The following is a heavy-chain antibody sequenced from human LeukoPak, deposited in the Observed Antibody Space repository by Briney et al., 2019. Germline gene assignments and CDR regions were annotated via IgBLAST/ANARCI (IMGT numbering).Heavy chain of an antibody. V-gene: IGHV1-24*01. Sequence: ASVKVSCKVSGYTLTDLSTHWVRQAPGKGLEWMGGFDPERGETIYAQNFQGRVSMTEDTSTNTAYMELSSLRSEDTAVYYCARGRLSYYDSSGDYYYYYGMDVWGQGTTVTVSS. J-gene: IGHJ6*02. CDR2: FDPERGET. D-gene: IGHD3-22*01. CDR3: ARGRLSYYDSSGDYYYYYGMDV. CDR1: GYTLTDLS.